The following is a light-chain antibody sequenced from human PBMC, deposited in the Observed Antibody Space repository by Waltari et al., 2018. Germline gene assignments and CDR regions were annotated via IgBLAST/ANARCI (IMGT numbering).Light chain of an antibody. CDR1: SSDIGSNNY. CDR2: DVT. CDR3: SSYMDTTTLEL. V-gene: IGLV2-14*03. J-gene: IGLJ2*01. Sequence: QSALTQPASVSGSPGQSITLSCTGTSSDIGSNNYVSWYQQHPGKAPKLIIYDVTNRPSGVSNRFSGSKSGNTASLTISGLQAEDEADYYCSSYMDTTTLELFGGGTSLTVL.